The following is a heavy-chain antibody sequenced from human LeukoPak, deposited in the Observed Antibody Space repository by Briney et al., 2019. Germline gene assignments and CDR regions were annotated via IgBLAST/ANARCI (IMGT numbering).Heavy chain of an antibody. D-gene: IGHD6-13*01. V-gene: IGHV4-59*11. J-gene: IGHJ6*03. CDR1: GGSISSHY. CDR3: ARDRYSSSWYRYYYYYMDV. CDR2: IYYSGST. Sequence: SETLSLTCTVSGGSISSHYWSWIRQPPGKGLEWIGYIYYSGSTNYNPSLKSRVTISVDTSKNQFSLKLSSVTAADTAVYYCARDRYSSSWYRYYYYYMDVWGKGTTVTVSS.